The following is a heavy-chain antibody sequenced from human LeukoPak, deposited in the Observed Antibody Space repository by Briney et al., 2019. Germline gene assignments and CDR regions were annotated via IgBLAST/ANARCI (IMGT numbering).Heavy chain of an antibody. CDR3: ARVYLDAFDI. Sequence: SGXSXXXYYWSWIRQPAGKGLEWIGRIYTSGSTNYSPSLKSRVTMSVDTSKNQFSLKLSSVTAADTAVYYCARVYLDAFDIWGQGTMVTVSS. CDR2: IYTSGST. CDR1: GXSXXXYY. J-gene: IGHJ3*02. V-gene: IGHV4-4*07.